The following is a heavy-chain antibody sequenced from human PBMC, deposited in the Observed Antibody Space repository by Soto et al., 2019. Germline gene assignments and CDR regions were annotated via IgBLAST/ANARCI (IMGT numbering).Heavy chain of an antibody. CDR3: AKERSSGWSFDD. CDR2: ISSSSSTT. D-gene: IGHD6-19*01. CDR1: GFTFSSYS. Sequence: PGGSLRLSCAASGFTFSSYSMNWVRQAPGKGLEWVSYISSSSSTTYYADSVKGRFTVSRDNSKNTLYLQMNSLRAEDTAVFYCAKERSSGWSFDDWGQGTLVTVSS. V-gene: IGHV3-48*01. J-gene: IGHJ4*02.